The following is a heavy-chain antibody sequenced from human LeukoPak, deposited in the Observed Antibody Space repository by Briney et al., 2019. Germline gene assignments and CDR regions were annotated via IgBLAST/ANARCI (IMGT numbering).Heavy chain of an antibody. CDR1: GGSTNTYY. D-gene: IGHD3-22*01. CDR3: ARHRGSGYPYFDY. CDR2: IYYSGST. J-gene: IGHJ4*02. V-gene: IGHV4-59*01. Sequence: PSETLSLTCTVSGGSTNTYYWSWIRQPPGKGLEWIGYIYYSGSTNYNPSLKSRVTISVDTSKNQFSLKLSSLTAADTAAYYCARHRGSGYPYFDYWGQGTLVTVSS.